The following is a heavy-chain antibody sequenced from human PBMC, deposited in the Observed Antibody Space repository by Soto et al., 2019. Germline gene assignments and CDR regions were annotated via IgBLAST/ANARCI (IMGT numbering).Heavy chain of an antibody. D-gene: IGHD2-15*01. J-gene: IGHJ6*02. V-gene: IGHV6-1*01. CDR2: TYYRSRWYS. CDR1: GDTVSSNSVA. Sequence: SQTLSLTCVGSGDTVSSNSVAWNWVRQSPSRGLEWLGRTYYRSRWYSDYAVSVRSRIDINADTSKNQVSLQLNSVTPEDTAVYYCARSEEDFDYYYYGMDVWGQGTTVTV. CDR3: ARSEEDFDYYYYGMDV.